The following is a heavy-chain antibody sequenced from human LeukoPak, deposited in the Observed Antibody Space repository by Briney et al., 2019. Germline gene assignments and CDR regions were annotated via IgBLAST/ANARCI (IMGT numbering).Heavy chain of an antibody. J-gene: IGHJ4*02. CDR2: IIPIFGTA. CDR3: ARGTYDHVWGSYRPYFDY. V-gene: IGHV1-69*01. D-gene: IGHD3-16*02. CDR1: GGAFSSYA. Sequence: SVKVSCKASGGAFSSYAISWVRQAPGQGLEWMGGIIPIFGTANYAQKFQGRVTITADGSTSTAYMELSSLRSEDTAVYYCARGTYDHVWGSYRPYFDYWGQGTLVTVSS.